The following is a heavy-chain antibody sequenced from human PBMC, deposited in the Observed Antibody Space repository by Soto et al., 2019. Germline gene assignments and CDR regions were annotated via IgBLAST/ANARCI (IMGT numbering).Heavy chain of an antibody. Sequence: EVQLLESGGGLVQPGGSPRLSCAASGFTFSSYAMSWVRQAPGKGLEWVSAISGSGGSTYYADSVKGRFTISRVNSKNTLYLQMNSLRAEDTAVYYCAKLDIVVVTGLLIPHDAFDIWGQGTMVTVSS. CDR1: GFTFSSYA. CDR2: ISGSGGST. D-gene: IGHD2-21*02. CDR3: AKLDIVVVTGLLIPHDAFDI. V-gene: IGHV3-23*01. J-gene: IGHJ3*02.